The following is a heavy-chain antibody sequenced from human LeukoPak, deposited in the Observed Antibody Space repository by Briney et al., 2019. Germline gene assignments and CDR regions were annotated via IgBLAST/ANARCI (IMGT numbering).Heavy chain of an antibody. J-gene: IGHJ4*02. CDR2: IYYSGST. V-gene: IGHV4-31*03. Sequence: PSETLSLTRTVSGGSISSGGYYWSWIRQHPGKGLEWIGYIYYSGSTYYNPSLKSRVTISVDTSKNQFSLKLSSVTAADTAVYYCARERSGWFDYWGQGTLVTVSS. CDR3: ARERSGWFDY. CDR1: GGSISSGGYY. D-gene: IGHD6-19*01.